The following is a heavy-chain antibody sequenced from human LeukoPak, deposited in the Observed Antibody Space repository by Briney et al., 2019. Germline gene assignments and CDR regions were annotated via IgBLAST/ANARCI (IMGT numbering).Heavy chain of an antibody. CDR1: GDSVSSNSAA. CDR3: ARGSFLEWLLYGLYAFDI. D-gene: IGHD3-3*01. CDR2: TYYRSKCYN. J-gene: IGHJ3*02. Sequence: SQTLSLTCAISGDSVSSNSAAWNWIRQSPSRGLEWLGRTYYRSKCYNDYAVSVKSRITINPDTSKNQFSLQLNSVTPEDTAVFYCARGSFLEWLLYGLYAFDIWGQGTMVTVSS. V-gene: IGHV6-1*01.